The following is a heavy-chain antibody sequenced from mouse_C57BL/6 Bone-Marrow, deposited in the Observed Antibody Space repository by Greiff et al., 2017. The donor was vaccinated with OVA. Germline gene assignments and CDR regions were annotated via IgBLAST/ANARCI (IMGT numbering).Heavy chain of an antibody. V-gene: IGHV1-64*01. CDR1: GYTFTSYW. J-gene: IGHJ2*01. CDR2: IHPDSGST. CDR3: ARLRGYFDY. Sequence: QVQLQQPGAELVKPGASVKLSCKASGYTFTSYWMHWVKQRPGQGLEWIGMIHPDSGSTNYNEKFKSKATLTVDKSSSTAYMQLSSLTSEYSAVYYCARLRGYFDYWGQGTTLTVSS.